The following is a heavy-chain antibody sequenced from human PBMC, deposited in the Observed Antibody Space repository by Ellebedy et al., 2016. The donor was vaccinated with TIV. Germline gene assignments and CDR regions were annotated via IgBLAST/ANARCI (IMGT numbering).Heavy chain of an antibody. CDR2: ISAYNGNT. CDR3: ARDMGSIAARHGMDV. J-gene: IGHJ6*02. D-gene: IGHD6-6*01. V-gene: IGHV1-18*01. Sequence: ASVKVSCKASGYTFTSYGISWVRQAPGQGLEWMGWISAYNGNTNYAQKLQGRVTMTTDTSPSKAYMEMRRLRSDDTAVYYCARDMGSIAARHGMDVWGQGTTVTVSS. CDR1: GYTFTSYG.